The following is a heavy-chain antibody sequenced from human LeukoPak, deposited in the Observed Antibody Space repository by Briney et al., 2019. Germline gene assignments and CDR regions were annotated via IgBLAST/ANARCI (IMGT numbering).Heavy chain of an antibody. D-gene: IGHD6-19*01. CDR2: IYYSGST. V-gene: IGHV4-59*01. CDR1: GGSISSYY. Sequence: ASETLSLTCTVSGGSISSYYWSWIRQPPGKGLEWIGYIYYSGSTNYNPSLKSRVTISVDTSKNQFSLKLSSVTAADTAVYYCARDEVVAVRGAFDIWGRGTMVTVSS. CDR3: ARDEVVAVRGAFDI. J-gene: IGHJ3*02.